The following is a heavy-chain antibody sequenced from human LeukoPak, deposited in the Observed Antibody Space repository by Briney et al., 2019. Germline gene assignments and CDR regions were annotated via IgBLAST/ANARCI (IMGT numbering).Heavy chain of an antibody. CDR2: ISSSSSTI. D-gene: IGHD6-13*01. CDR1: GFTFSSYS. Sequence: GGSLRLSCAASGFTFSSYSMNWVRQAPGKGLEWVSYISSSSSTIYYADSVKGRFTISRDNAKNSLYLQMNSLRAEDTAVYYCAAVPYSSSWFSDYWGQGTLVTVSS. CDR3: AAVPYSSSWFSDY. V-gene: IGHV3-48*04. J-gene: IGHJ4*02.